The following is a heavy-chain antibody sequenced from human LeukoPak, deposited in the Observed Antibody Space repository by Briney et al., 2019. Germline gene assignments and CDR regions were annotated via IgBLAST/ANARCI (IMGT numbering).Heavy chain of an antibody. J-gene: IGHJ6*03. CDR2: IYYSGST. D-gene: IGHD2-2*02. CDR3: ARDKRYCSSTSCYIWGHYYYYMDV. V-gene: IGHV4-30-4*08. Sequence: PSETLSLTCTVSGGSISSYYWSWIRQPPGKGLEWIGYIYYSGSTYYNPSLKSRVTISVDTSKNQFSLKLSSVTAADTAVYYCARDKRYCSSTSCYIWGHYYYYMDVWGKGTTVTVSS. CDR1: GGSISSYY.